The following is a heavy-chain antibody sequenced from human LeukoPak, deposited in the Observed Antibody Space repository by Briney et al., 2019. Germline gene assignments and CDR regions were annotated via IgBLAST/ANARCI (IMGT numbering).Heavy chain of an antibody. CDR3: ARDVEARISAAGTFDY. J-gene: IGHJ4*02. CDR2: ISGSGADT. V-gene: IGHV3-23*01. D-gene: IGHD6-13*01. Sequence: HAGGSLRLSCAASGFTFSSHAMSWVRQAPGKGLEWVSAISGSGADTYYADSVKGRFAISRDNSKSTLWLQMNSLRADDTAIYYCARDVEARISAAGTFDYWGQGSLVTVSS. CDR1: GFTFSSHA.